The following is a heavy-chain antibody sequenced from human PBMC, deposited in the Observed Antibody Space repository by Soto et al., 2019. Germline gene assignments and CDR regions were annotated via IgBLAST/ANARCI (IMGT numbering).Heavy chain of an antibody. CDR3: AIYGTHFLTRFRYFAWLQSAEFDY. J-gene: IGHJ4*02. CDR2: ISAYNGNT. CDR1: GYTFTSYG. D-gene: IGHD3-9*01. V-gene: IGHV1-18*03. Sequence: QVQLVQSGAEVKKPGASVKVSCKASGYTFTSYGISWVRQAPGQGPERMGWISAYNGNTNYAQKLQGRGTMTTDTSTSTAYMELRSRRSNYMAVDYCAIYGTHFLTRFRYFAWLQSAEFDYWGQGTLVTVSS.